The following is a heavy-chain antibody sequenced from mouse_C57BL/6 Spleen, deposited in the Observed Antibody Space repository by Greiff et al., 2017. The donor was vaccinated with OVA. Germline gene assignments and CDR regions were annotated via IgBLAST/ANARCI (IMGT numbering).Heavy chain of an antibody. CDR1: GYTFTDHT. CDR3: AREGYYYAMDY. D-gene: IGHD3-1*01. Sequence: QVQLQQSDAELVKPGASVKISCKVSGYTFTDHTIHWMKQRPEQGLEWIGYIYPRAGSTTYNEQFKGKATLNADKSSSTAYMQLNRLTSEDSAVYFCAREGYYYAMDYWGQGTSGTVSS. CDR2: IYPRAGST. J-gene: IGHJ4*01. V-gene: IGHV1-78*01.